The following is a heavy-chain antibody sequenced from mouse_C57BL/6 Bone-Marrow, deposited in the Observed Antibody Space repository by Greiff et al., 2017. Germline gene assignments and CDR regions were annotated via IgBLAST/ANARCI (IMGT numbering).Heavy chain of an antibody. CDR2: IYPGSGST. J-gene: IGHJ1*03. CDR1: GYTFTSYW. V-gene: IGHV1-55*01. CDR3: ASPLYWYVEV. Sequence: QVQLKQPGAELVKPGASVKMSCKASGYTFTSYWITWVKQRPGQGLEWIGDIYPGSGSTNYNEKFKSKATLTVDTSSSTAYIRLSSLTSEDSAVYYCASPLYWYVEVWGTGTTVTVSS.